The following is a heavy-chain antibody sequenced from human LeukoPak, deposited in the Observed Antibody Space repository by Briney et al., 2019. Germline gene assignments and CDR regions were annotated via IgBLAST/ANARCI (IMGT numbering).Heavy chain of an antibody. CDR2: IIPILGIA. CDR3: ARDDILTGYTP. J-gene: IGHJ4*02. Sequence: GSSVKVSCKASGGTFSSYAISWVRQAPGQGLEWMGRIIPILGIANYAQKFQGRVTITADKSTSTAYMELSSLRSEDTAVYYCARDDILTGYTPRGQGTLVTVSS. V-gene: IGHV1-69*04. D-gene: IGHD3-9*01. CDR1: GGTFSSYA.